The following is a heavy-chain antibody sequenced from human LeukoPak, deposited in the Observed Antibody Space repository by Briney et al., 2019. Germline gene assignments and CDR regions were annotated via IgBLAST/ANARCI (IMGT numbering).Heavy chain of an antibody. V-gene: IGHV4-39*01. J-gene: IGHJ3*01. CDR2: IYYRGST. CDR1: GRSISSSSYY. D-gene: IGHD1-26*01. Sequence: KTSETLSLTCTVSGRSISSSSYYWGWIRRPPGKGLEWIGSIYYRGSTYYNPSLKSRDTISVDTSKNQFSLKLSSVTAADTAVYYCARSKGSYYSAFDVWGQGTMVTVSS. CDR3: ARSKGSYYSAFDV.